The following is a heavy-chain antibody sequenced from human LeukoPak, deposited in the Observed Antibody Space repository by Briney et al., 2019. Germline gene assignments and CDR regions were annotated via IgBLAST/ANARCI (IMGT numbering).Heavy chain of an antibody. CDR3: ARDGGYSGLWNY. J-gene: IGHJ4*02. Sequence: ASVKVSCKASGGTFSSYAISWVRQAPGQGLEWMGRIIPIFGTANYAQKFQGRVTITADESTSTAYMELSSLRSEDTAVYYCARDGGYSGLWNYWGQGTPVTVSS. CDR2: IIPIFGTA. D-gene: IGHD5-12*01. V-gene: IGHV1-69*13. CDR1: GGTFSSYA.